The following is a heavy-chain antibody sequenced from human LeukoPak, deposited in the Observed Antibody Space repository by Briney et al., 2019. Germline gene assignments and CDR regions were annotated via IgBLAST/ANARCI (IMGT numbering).Heavy chain of an antibody. V-gene: IGHV4-4*07. CDR1: GDSISSYY. CDR2: IFNTGST. CDR3: ARLGGGYVQDV. Sequence: PSETLSLTCTVSGDSISSYYWSWIRQPAGKGLEWIGRIFNTGSTNYNPSLKSRVTMSVDTSKNQFSLNLSSVTAADTAVYYCARLGGGYVQDVWGKGTTVTVSS. D-gene: IGHD5-12*01. J-gene: IGHJ6*04.